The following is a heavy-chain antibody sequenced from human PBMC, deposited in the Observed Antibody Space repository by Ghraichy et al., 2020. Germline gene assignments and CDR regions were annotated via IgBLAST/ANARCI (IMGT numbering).Heavy chain of an antibody. D-gene: IGHD5-24*01. CDR2: IHYSGNT. CDR1: GGSISSYY. Sequence: SETLSLTCTVSGGSISSYYWSWIRQPPGKGLEWIGYIHYSGNTKYNPSLKSRVTISVDTSKNQFSLELRSVTAADTAVYYCARDRRDGYNFGYWFDPWGQGNLDTVPA. J-gene: IGHJ5*02. V-gene: IGHV4-59*01. CDR3: ARDRRDGYNFGYWFDP.